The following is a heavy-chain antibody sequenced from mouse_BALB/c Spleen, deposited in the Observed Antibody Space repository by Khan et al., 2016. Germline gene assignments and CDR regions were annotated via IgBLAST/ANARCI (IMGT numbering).Heavy chain of an antibody. J-gene: IGHJ4*01. CDR3: ARKGDRYYAMDY. D-gene: IGHD2-14*01. CDR2: INTYTGEP. Sequence: QIQLVQSGPELKKPGETVKISCKASGYTFTNYGMNWVKQAPGKGLKWMGWINTYTGEPTYADDFKGRFAFSLETSASTAYLQINNLKNEDMATCFSARKGDRYYAMDYWGQGTSVTVSS. CDR1: GYTFTNYG. V-gene: IGHV9-1*02.